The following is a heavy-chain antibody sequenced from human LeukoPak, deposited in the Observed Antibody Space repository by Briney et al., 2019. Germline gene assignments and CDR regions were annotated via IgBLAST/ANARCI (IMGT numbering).Heavy chain of an antibody. CDR3: ARVGGLRSFYFDY. V-gene: IGHV4-39*01. Sequence: SETLSLTCSVSGGSISSSSYYWGWIRQPPGKGLEWIGSIYYSGSTYYNPSLKSRVTISVDTSKNQFSLKLSSVTAADTAVYYCARVGGLRSFYFDYWGQGTLVTVSS. CDR1: GGSISSSSYY. CDR2: IYYSGST. J-gene: IGHJ4*02. D-gene: IGHD5-12*01.